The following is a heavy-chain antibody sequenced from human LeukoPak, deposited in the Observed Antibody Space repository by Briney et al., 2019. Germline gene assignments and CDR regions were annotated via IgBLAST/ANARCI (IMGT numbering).Heavy chain of an antibody. CDR3: ARRITPSGLDV. V-gene: IGHV5-51*01. CDR2: IHPGDSVT. CDR1: GYSFPTYW. J-gene: IGHJ6*02. Sequence: GESLKISCKGSGYSFPTYWIGWVRQMSGKGLEWMGIIHPGDSVTKYGPSFKGQVTISADKSTSTAYLQWSSLKASDTAMYYCARRITPSGLDVWVQGTTVTVSS. D-gene: IGHD1-14*01.